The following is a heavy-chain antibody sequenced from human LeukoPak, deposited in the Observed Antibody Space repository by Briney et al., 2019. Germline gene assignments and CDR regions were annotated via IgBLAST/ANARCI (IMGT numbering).Heavy chain of an antibody. CDR3: AKDDLAYSYASFDH. CDR1: GFTFSSYA. D-gene: IGHD5-18*01. V-gene: IGHV3-23*01. CDR2: IGGSGTSA. J-gene: IGHJ4*02. Sequence: PGGSLRHSCAASGFTFSSYAMSWVRQAPGKGLEWVSAIGGSGTSAYYADSLKGRFTISRDNSKNTLYLQVNSLRAEDTAVYYCAKDDLAYSYASFDHWGQGTLVTVSS.